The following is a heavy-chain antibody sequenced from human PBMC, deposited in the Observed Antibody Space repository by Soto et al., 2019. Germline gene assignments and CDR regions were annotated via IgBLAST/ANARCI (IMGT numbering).Heavy chain of an antibody. CDR2: IWYDGSNK. V-gene: IGHV3-33*01. D-gene: IGHD5-12*01. CDR1: GFTFSSYG. Sequence: QVQLVESGGGVVQPGRSLRLSCAASGFTFSSYGMHWVRQAPGKGLEWVAVIWYDGSNKYYADSVKGRFTISRDNSKNTLYLQMNSLRAEDTAVYYCARDQSYSGYGYYFDYWGQGTLVTVSS. J-gene: IGHJ4*02. CDR3: ARDQSYSGYGYYFDY.